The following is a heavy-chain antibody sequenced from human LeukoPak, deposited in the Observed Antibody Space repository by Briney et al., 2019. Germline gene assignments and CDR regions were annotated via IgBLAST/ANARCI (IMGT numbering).Heavy chain of an antibody. Sequence: SGTLSLTCAVSGGSISSSNWWSWVRQPPGKGLEWIGEIYHSGSTNYNPSLKSRVTISVDKSKNQFSLKLSSVTAADTAVYYCARDRGDYYGSGSYYYIPIWFAPWGQGTLVTVSS. J-gene: IGHJ5*02. V-gene: IGHV4-4*02. D-gene: IGHD3-10*01. CDR1: GGSISSSNW. CDR3: ARDRGDYYGSGSYYYIPIWFAP. CDR2: IYHSGST.